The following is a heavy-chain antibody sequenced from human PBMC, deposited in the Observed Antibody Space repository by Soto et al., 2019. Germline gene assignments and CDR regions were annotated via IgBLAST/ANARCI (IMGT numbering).Heavy chain of an antibody. J-gene: IGHJ5*02. CDR1: VFDSYHVA. D-gene: IGHD6-13*01. CDR2: ISSSGADV. V-gene: IGHV3-23*01. Sequence: PGASLRLSGADSVFDSYHVAMSWVRQTPGRGLEWVSTISSSGADVYYANPVRGRFTISRDNSNDTLILQMNSLRADDTAIYYCVRVAATGYRGWFSPWGQGLQVTVSS. CDR3: VRVAATGYRGWFSP.